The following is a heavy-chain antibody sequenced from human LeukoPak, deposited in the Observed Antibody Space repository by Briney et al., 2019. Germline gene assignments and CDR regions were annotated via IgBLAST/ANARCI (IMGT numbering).Heavy chain of an antibody. CDR2: INPNNGDT. J-gene: IGHJ4*02. D-gene: IGHD3-9*01. V-gene: IGHV1-2*02. Sequence: ASVKVSCKASGYTFTGYYMHWVRQAPGQGLEWMGWINPNNGDTHYAQKFQGRVTMTRDTSTSTVYMELSSLRSEDTAVYYCARGFPYYDILTGYLQFDYWGQGTLVTVSS. CDR1: GYTFTGYY. CDR3: ARGFPYYDILTGYLQFDY.